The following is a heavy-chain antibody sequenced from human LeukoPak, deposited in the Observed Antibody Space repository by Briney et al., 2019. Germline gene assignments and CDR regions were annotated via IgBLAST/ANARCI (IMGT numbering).Heavy chain of an antibody. V-gene: IGHV3-23*01. Sequence: GGSLRLSCAASGFTFSSYAMHWVRQAPGKGLEWVSTISGSGNSAYYTDSVKGRFTISRDNSKKTLYLQMNSLRADDTAVYYCLTSSFDHWGQGTLVTVSS. J-gene: IGHJ4*02. CDR1: GFTFSSYA. CDR2: ISGSGNSA. CDR3: LTSSFDH.